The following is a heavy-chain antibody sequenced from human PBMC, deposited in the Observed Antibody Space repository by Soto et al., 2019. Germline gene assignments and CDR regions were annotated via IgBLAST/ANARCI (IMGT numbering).Heavy chain of an antibody. V-gene: IGHV1-18*01. CDR1: GYIFNSYG. D-gene: IGHD4-17*01. CDR3: ARVTVTTFSYYYYGMDV. Sequence: QVELVQSGAEIKKPGASVKVSCKASGYIFNSYGISWVRQAPGQGLEWMGWISADNVNRKYAQKVRDRVTMTTDTSTSTAYMELRSLRSDDTAVYYCARVTVTTFSYYYYGMDVWGQGTTVTVSS. J-gene: IGHJ6*02. CDR2: ISADNVNR.